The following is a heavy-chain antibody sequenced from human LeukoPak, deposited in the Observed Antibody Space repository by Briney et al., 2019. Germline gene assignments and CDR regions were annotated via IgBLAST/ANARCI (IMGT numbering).Heavy chain of an antibody. D-gene: IGHD2-21*02. J-gene: IGHJ4*02. CDR2: ISAYNGNT. CDR3: ARDGAYCGGDCFDADSLDY. V-gene: IGHV1-18*01. CDR1: GYTFTSYG. Sequence: AASVKVSCEASGYTFTSYGINWVRQAPGQGLEWMGWISAYNGNTNYAQKLQGRVTMTTDTSTSTAYMELRSLRSDDTAVYYRARDGAYCGGDCFDADSLDYWGQGTLVTVSS.